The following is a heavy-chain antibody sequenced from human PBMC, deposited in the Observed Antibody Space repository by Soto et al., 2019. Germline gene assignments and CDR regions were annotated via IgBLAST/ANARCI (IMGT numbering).Heavy chain of an antibody. CDR3: AHTRITRGFFQH. D-gene: IGHD1-26*01. V-gene: IGHV2-5*02. J-gene: IGHJ1*01. Sequence: GLDLEWLALIYWDDDKRYSPSLKSRLTITKDTSKNQVVLTMTNMDPVDTATYYCAHTRITRGFFQHWGQGTLVTVSS. CDR2: IYWDDDK.